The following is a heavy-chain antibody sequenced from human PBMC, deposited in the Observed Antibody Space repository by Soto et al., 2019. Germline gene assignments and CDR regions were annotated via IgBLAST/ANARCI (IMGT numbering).Heavy chain of an antibody. D-gene: IGHD3-10*01. CDR1: GLTFSSYW. V-gene: IGHV3-7*03. CDR3: ARDPPMVRGVKAFDI. Sequence: GGSLRLSCAASGLTFSSYWMSWVRQAPGKGLEWVANIKQDGSEKYYVDSVKGRFTISRDNAKNSLYLQMNSLRAEDTAVYYCARDPPMVRGVKAFDIWGQGTMVTVSS. CDR2: IKQDGSEK. J-gene: IGHJ3*02.